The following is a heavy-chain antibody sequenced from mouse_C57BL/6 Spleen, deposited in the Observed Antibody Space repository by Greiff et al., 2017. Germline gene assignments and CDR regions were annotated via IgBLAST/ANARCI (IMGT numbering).Heavy chain of an antibody. CDR3: ARNYYGSSYFDY. D-gene: IGHD1-1*01. CDR1: GYTFTSYW. J-gene: IGHJ2*01. CDR2: IYPGSGST. V-gene: IGHV1-55*01. Sequence: QVQLQHPGAELVKPGASVKMSCKASGYTFTSYWITWVKQRPGQGLEWIGDIYPGSGSTNYNEKFKSKATLTVATSSSTAYMQLSSLTSEDSAVYYCARNYYGSSYFDYWGQGTTLTVSS.